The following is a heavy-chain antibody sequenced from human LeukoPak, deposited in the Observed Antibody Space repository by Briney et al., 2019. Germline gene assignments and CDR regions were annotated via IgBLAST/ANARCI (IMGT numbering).Heavy chain of an antibody. J-gene: IGHJ3*02. D-gene: IGHD6-19*01. CDR3: ARAGVAVAGTGGGAFDI. V-gene: IGHV1-69*05. Sequence: VASVKGSCKASGGTFSSYAISCVRQAPGQGLEWMGRSIPIFGTANYAQKFQGSVTITTDESTSTAYMELISLRSEDTAVYYCARAGVAVAGTGGGAFDIWGQGTMVTVSS. CDR1: GGTFSSYA. CDR2: SIPIFGTA.